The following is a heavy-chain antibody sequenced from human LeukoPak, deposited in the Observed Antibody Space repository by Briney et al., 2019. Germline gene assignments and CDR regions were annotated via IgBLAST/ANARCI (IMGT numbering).Heavy chain of an antibody. CDR1: GYTFTGYY. Sequence: ASVKVSCKASGYTFTGYYMHWVRQAPGQGLEWMGRINPNSGGRNYAQKFQGRVTMTRDTSISTAYMELSRLRSDDTAVYYCARAKRAYCSSTSCPRFVDYWGQGTLVTVSS. V-gene: IGHV1-2*06. CDR2: INPNSGGR. D-gene: IGHD2-2*01. J-gene: IGHJ4*02. CDR3: ARAKRAYCSSTSCPRFVDY.